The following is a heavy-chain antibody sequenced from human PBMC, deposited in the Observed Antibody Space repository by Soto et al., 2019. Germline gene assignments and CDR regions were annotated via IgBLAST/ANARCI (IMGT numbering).Heavy chain of an antibody. CDR1: GGTFSSYA. Sequence: SVKVSCKASGGTFSSYAISWVRQAPGQGLEWMGGIIPIFGTANYAQKFQGRVTITADESTSTAYMELSSLRSEDTAVYYCASRTRPLVGAIGYLGWFAPWGQGTLVTVSS. CDR2: IIPIFGTA. V-gene: IGHV1-69*13. D-gene: IGHD1-26*01. J-gene: IGHJ5*02. CDR3: ASRTRPLVGAIGYLGWFAP.